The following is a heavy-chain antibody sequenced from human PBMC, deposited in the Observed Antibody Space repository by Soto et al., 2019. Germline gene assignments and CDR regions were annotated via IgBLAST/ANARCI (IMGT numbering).Heavy chain of an antibody. CDR2: IWYDGSNK. J-gene: IGHJ4*02. V-gene: IGHV3-33*01. D-gene: IGHD5-18*01. Sequence: QVQLVESGGGVVQPGRSLRLSCAASGFTFSSYGMHWVRQAPGKGLEWVAVIWYDGSNKYYADSVKGRFTISRDNSKNTLYLQMNSLRAEDTAVYYCARAHLIQLWPLDYWGQGTLVTVSS. CDR1: GFTFSSYG. CDR3: ARAHLIQLWPLDY.